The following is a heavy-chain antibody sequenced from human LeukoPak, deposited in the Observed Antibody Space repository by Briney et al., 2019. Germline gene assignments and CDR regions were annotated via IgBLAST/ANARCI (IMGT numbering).Heavy chain of an antibody. Sequence: GASVKVSCKASGYTFTDYYMHWVRQAPGQGLEWMGRINPNSGGTNYAQKFQGRVTMTRDTSISTAYMELSRLRSDDTAVYYCARDDYSKLRFLEWLPDDYYYYGMDVWGQGTTVTVSS. CDR1: GYTFTDYY. CDR2: INPNSGGT. J-gene: IGHJ6*02. D-gene: IGHD3-3*01. V-gene: IGHV1-2*06. CDR3: ARDDYSKLRFLEWLPDDYYYYGMDV.